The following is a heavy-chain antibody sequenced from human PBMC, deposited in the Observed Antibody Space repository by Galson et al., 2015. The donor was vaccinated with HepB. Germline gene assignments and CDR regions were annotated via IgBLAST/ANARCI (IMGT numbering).Heavy chain of an antibody. CDR2: ISFSSDI. CDR1: GFTFFSFG. J-gene: IGHJ3*02. D-gene: IGHD1-26*01. V-gene: IGHV3-21*01. CDR3: AREAPDELSVVGTTHDAFDI. Sequence: SLRLSCAASGFTFFSFGMNWVRQAPGKGLEWVSSISFSSDIFYADSVKGRFTISRDNAKNSLYLQMNSLRAEDTAVYYCAREAPDELSVVGTTHDAFDIWGQGTVVTVSS.